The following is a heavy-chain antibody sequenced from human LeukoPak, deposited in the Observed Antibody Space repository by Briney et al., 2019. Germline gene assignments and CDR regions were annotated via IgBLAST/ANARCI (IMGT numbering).Heavy chain of an antibody. Sequence: GGSLRLSCAASGFTFSSYAMHWVRQAPGKGLEWVAAISYDGSNRYYADSVKGRFTISRDNSKNTLYLQMNSLRTEDTAVYYCVRLTAAGRRTDFDYWGQGTLATVSS. CDR2: ISYDGSNR. CDR1: GFTFSSYA. V-gene: IGHV3-30*04. D-gene: IGHD6-13*01. J-gene: IGHJ4*02. CDR3: VRLTAAGRRTDFDY.